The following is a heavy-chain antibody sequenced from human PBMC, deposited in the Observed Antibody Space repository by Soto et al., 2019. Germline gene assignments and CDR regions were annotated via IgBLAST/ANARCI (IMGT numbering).Heavy chain of an antibody. D-gene: IGHD3-22*01. J-gene: IGHJ6*02. CDR3: ARGGLVVVINPYYYYGMDV. CDR1: GYTFTGYY. CDR2: INPNSGGT. V-gene: IGHV1-2*04. Sequence: RASVKVSCKASGYTFTGYYMHWVRQAPGQGLEWMGWINPNSGGTNYAQKFQGWVTMTRDTSISTAYMELSRLRSDDTAVYYCARGGLVVVINPYYYYGMDVWGQGTTVTVSS.